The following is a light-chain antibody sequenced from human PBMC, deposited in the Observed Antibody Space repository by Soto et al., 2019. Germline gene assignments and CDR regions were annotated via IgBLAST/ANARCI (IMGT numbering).Light chain of an antibody. Sequence: EIVMTQSPATLSVSPGERATLSCRTSPSVSSNLAWYQQKPGQAPRLLIYGASTSATDIPARFSGSGSGTEFSRSISSLQSEDFEVYYGQEYNNWRPWTFGQGTKVEIK. V-gene: IGKV3-15*01. CDR2: GAS. CDR3: QEYNNWRPWT. CDR1: PSVSSN. J-gene: IGKJ1*01.